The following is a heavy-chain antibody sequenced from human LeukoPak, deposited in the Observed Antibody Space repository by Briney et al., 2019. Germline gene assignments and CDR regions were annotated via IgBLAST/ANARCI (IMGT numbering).Heavy chain of an antibody. CDR1: GYTFTGYY. V-gene: IGHV1-2*06. Sequence: ASVKVSCKASGYTFTGYYMHWVRQAPGQGLEWMGLINPNSGGTNYAQKFQGRVTMTRDTSISTAYMELSRLRSDDTAVYYCARVGQQLVRWFDPWGQGTLVTVSS. J-gene: IGHJ5*02. CDR2: INPNSGGT. CDR3: ARVGQQLVRWFDP. D-gene: IGHD6-13*01.